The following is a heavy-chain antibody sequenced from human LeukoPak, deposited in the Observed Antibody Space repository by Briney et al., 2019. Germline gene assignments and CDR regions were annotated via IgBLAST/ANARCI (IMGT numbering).Heavy chain of an antibody. Sequence: SGTLSLTCAVSGGSISSSNWWSWVRQPPGKGLEWIGEIYHSGSTNYNPSLKSRVTISVDKSKNQFSLKLSSVTAADTAMYYCARVAVARLYYFDYWGQGTLVTVCS. CDR1: GGSISSSNW. CDR3: ARVAVARLYYFDY. J-gene: IGHJ4*02. D-gene: IGHD6-19*01. CDR2: IYHSGST. V-gene: IGHV4-4*02.